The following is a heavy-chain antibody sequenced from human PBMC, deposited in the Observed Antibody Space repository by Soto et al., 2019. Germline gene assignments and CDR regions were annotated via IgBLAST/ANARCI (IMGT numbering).Heavy chain of an antibody. Sequence: GGSLRLSCAASGFTFSSYAMSWVRQAPGKGLEWVSAISGSGGSTYYADSVKGRFTISRDNSKNTLYLQMNSLRAEDTAVYYCAKAKKNYDILTGRDYYYYYGMDVWGQGTTVTVAS. CDR1: GFTFSSYA. CDR3: AKAKKNYDILTGRDYYYYYGMDV. J-gene: IGHJ6*02. V-gene: IGHV3-23*01. CDR2: ISGSGGST. D-gene: IGHD3-9*01.